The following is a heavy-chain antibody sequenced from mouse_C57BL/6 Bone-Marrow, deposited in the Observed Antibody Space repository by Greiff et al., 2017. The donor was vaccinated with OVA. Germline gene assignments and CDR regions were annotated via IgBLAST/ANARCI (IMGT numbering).Heavy chain of an antibody. Sequence: QVQLQQSGAELVMPGASVKLSCKASGYTFTSYWMHWVKQRPGQGLEWIGEIDPSDSYTNYNQKFKGKSTLTVDKSSSTAYMQLSSLTSEDSAVYYCARRTRGFFDYWGQGTTLTVSS. CDR2: IDPSDSYT. V-gene: IGHV1-69*01. J-gene: IGHJ2*01. CDR3: ARRTRGFFDY. CDR1: GYTFTSYW.